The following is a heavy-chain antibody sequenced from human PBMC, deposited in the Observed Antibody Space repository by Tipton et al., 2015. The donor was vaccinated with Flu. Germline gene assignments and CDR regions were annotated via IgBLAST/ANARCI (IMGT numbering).Heavy chain of an antibody. D-gene: IGHD3-10*01. V-gene: IGHV4-38-2*01. CDR1: GDSISSDFY. CDR2: VSRTGST. J-gene: IGHJ4*02. Sequence: TLSLTCAVSGDSISSDFYWAWIRQFPGKGLEWIGTVSRTGSTIYNPSLKSRVTISIDTSKNQFSLNMRSVTAADTAVYYCATTTYFYGSGSHDYWGQGTLVTVSS. CDR3: ATTTYFYGSGSHDY.